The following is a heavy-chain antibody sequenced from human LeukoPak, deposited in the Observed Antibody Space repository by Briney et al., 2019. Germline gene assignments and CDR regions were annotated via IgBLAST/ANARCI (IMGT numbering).Heavy chain of an antibody. J-gene: IGHJ3*02. D-gene: IGHD3-16*02. Sequence: PGGSLRLSCAASGFTFSSYSMNWVRQAPGKGLEWVSSISSSSSYIYYADSVKGRFTISGDNAKNSLYLQMNSLRAEDTAVYYCASPLHLGELSSDAFDIWGQGTMVTVSS. V-gene: IGHV3-21*01. CDR1: GFTFSSYS. CDR3: ASPLHLGELSSDAFDI. CDR2: ISSSSSYI.